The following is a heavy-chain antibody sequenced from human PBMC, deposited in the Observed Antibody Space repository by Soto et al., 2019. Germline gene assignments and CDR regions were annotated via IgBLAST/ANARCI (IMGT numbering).Heavy chain of an antibody. CDR2: ISGSGSTI. V-gene: IGHV3-23*01. J-gene: IGHJ4*02. D-gene: IGHD3-3*01. Sequence: EVQLLESGGGLLQPGGSLRLSCAASGFMLNNYAMNWVRQAPGKGLEWVSSISGSGSTINYADSVRGRFTISRDTSKSTLYLQMDTLRAEDTAVYYCAKSPGNNGYYSCDYWGQGTLVTVSS. CDR3: AKSPGNNGYYSCDY. CDR1: GFMLNNYA.